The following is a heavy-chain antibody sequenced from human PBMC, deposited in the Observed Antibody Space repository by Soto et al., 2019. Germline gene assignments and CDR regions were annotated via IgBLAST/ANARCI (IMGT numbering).Heavy chain of an antibody. CDR2: IYYSGTT. J-gene: IGHJ3*01. CDR1: GDSINNADYY. CDR3: ARVRGQVLTI. V-gene: IGHV4-31*03. D-gene: IGHD3-3*01. Sequence: QVQLQESGPGLVKPSQTLSLNCSVSGDSINNADYYWSWIRQHAGRGLEWIGYIYYSGTTYYNQSLTSRVTITMDASKNKFFLQISSVTAADTAVYCCARVRGQVLTIRGKGTMVTVS.